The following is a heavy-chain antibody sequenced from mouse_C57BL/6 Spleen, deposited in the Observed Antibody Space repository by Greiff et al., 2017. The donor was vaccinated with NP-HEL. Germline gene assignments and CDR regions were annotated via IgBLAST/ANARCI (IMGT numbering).Heavy chain of an antibody. CDR1: GYTFTSYW. Sequence: VQLQQSGTELVKPGASVKLSCKASGYTFTSYWMHWVKQRPGQGLEWIGNINPSNGGTNYNEKFKSKATLTVDKSSSTAYMQLSSLTSEDSAVYYCARQLPTPGRYFEVWGTGTTVTVSS. V-gene: IGHV1-53*01. D-gene: IGHD1-1*01. CDR3: ARQLPTPGRYFEV. CDR2: INPSNGGT. J-gene: IGHJ1*03.